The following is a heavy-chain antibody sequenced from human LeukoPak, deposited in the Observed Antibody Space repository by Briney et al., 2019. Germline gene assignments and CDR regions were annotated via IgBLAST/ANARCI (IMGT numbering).Heavy chain of an antibody. Sequence: PSETLSLTCTVSGDSMIDNNFYWGWTRQSPQKGLKWIASIYYNGRSLYNPSLRSRVTISLDAPKNQIFLKLSSVTAADTAVYYCTKDSFGAVRDSWGRGILVTVSS. CDR3: TKDSFGAVRDS. V-gene: IGHV4-39*07. D-gene: IGHD1-26*01. CDR1: GDSMIDNNFY. J-gene: IGHJ5*02. CDR2: IYYNGRS.